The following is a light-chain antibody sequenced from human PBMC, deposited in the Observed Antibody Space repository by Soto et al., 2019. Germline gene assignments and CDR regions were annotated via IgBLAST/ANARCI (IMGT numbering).Light chain of an antibody. CDR1: QSISIY. J-gene: IGKJ4*01. V-gene: IGKV1-39*01. Sequence: DIQMTQSPSSLSASVGDRVIITCRASQSISIYLNWYQQKPGKAPKVLIYAASSLQSGVPSRFSGSGSGTDFTLTITSLQPEDFATYFCQKSYGTSLTFGGGTKVELK. CDR3: QKSYGTSLT. CDR2: AAS.